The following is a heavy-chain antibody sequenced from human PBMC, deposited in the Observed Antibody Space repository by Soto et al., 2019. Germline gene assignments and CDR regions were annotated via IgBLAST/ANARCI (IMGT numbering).Heavy chain of an antibody. CDR1: GGTFSSYT. CDR3: ARDDFSSSSADY. Sequence: QVQLVQSGAEVKKPGSSVKVSCKASGGTFSSYTISWVRQAPGQGLEWMGRIIPILGIANYSQKFHGRVTITADKSTSTAYMELSSLRSEDTAVYYCARDDFSSSSADYWGQGTLVTVSS. V-gene: IGHV1-69*08. D-gene: IGHD6-6*01. CDR2: IIPILGIA. J-gene: IGHJ4*02.